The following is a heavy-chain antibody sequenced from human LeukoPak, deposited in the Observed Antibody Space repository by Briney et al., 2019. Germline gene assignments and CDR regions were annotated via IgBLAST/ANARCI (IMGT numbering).Heavy chain of an antibody. CDR1: GGSISSSSYY. V-gene: IGHV4-39*01. D-gene: IGHD3-10*01. Sequence: SETLSLTCTVSGGSISSSSYYWGWIRQPPGKGLEWIGSIYYSGSTYYNPSLQSRVTISVDTSKNQFSLQLSSVTAADTAVYYCARTRYYYNSRSYGAPYYFDYWGQGTLVTVSS. CDR3: ARTRYYYNSRSYGAPYYFDY. J-gene: IGHJ4*02. CDR2: IYYSGST.